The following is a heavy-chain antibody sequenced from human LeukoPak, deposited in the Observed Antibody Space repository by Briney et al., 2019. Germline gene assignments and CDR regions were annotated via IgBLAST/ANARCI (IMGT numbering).Heavy chain of an antibody. Sequence: SVKVSCKASGGTFSTYAISWVRQAPGQGLEWMGGITPILGTANYAQKFQGRVTINADQPTSTAYMELSSLRSEDTAVYYCARSLIDYGGSYDAFDIWGQGTMVTISS. D-gene: IGHD4-23*01. CDR2: ITPILGTA. J-gene: IGHJ3*02. CDR1: GGTFSTYA. CDR3: ARSLIDYGGSYDAFDI. V-gene: IGHV1-69*10.